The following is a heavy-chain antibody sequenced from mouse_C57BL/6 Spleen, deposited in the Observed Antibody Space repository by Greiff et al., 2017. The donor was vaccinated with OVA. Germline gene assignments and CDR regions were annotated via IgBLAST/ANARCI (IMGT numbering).Heavy chain of an antibody. CDR3: AREEVLPHKGFDY. Sequence: VQLKQSGPELVKPGASVKISCKASGYTFTDYYMNWVKQSHGKSLEWIGDINPNNGGTSYNQKFKGKATLTVDKSSSTAYMELRSLTSEDSAVYYCAREEVLPHKGFDYWGQGTTLTVSS. CDR1: GYTFTDYY. V-gene: IGHV1-26*01. CDR2: INPNNGGT. J-gene: IGHJ2*01. D-gene: IGHD1-1*01.